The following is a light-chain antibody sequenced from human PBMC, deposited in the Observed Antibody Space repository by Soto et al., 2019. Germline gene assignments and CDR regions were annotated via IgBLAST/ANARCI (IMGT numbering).Light chain of an antibody. J-gene: IGKJ1*01. CDR3: QQRSNWLWT. CDR2: DAS. Sequence: EIVLTQSPATLSLPPGERATLSCRASQSVSSYLAWYQQKPGQAPRLLIYDASNRATGIPARFSGSGSGTDFTLTISSLEPEDFAVYYCQQRSNWLWTFGQGTKVEIK. CDR1: QSVSSY. V-gene: IGKV3-11*01.